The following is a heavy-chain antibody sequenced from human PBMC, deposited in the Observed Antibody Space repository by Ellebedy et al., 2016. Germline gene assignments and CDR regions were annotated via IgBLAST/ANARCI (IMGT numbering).Heavy chain of an antibody. J-gene: IGHJ3*01. CDR1: GFSFHDYA. V-gene: IGHV3-9*01. Sequence: GGSLRLXCAASGFSFHDYAMHWVRRIPGRGLEWVSGISSNSGSIGYADSVKGRFTISRDNAKNSLFLQMRSLRPEDTAFYYCAKDKGSSWYRPFEFWGQGTMVTVSS. D-gene: IGHD6-13*01. CDR3: AKDKGSSWYRPFEF. CDR2: ISSNSGSI.